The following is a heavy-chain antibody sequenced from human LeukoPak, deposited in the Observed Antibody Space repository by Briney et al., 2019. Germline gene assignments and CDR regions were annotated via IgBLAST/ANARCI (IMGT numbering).Heavy chain of an antibody. V-gene: IGHV3-53*01. CDR1: EFSVSDSY. CDR3: ARSLGDSGILYYYMDI. J-gene: IGHJ6*03. D-gene: IGHD3-10*01. Sequence: GESLRLSCAASEFSVSDSYMSWVRQAPGKGLQWVSVIFSGGSTYYTDSVKGRFTLSRDNSKNTLYLEMNSLRAEDTAVYYCARSLGDSGILYYYMDIWGKGTTVTVSS. CDR2: IFSGGST.